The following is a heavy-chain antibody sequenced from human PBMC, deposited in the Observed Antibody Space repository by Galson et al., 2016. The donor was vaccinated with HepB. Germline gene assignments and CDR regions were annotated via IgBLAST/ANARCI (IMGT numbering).Heavy chain of an antibody. CDR3: WRELMGSKEYYYYGMDV. Sequence: SLRLSCAASGFSFSSYNMNWVRQAPGKGLEWVSFLSSTSSTIYYADSVKGRFTISRDNAKNSLYLQMNSLRDEDTAVYYCWRELMGSKEYYYYGMDVWGQGTTVTVSS. V-gene: IGHV3-48*02. D-gene: IGHD1-26*01. J-gene: IGHJ6*02. CDR1: GFSFSSYN. CDR2: LSSTSSTI.